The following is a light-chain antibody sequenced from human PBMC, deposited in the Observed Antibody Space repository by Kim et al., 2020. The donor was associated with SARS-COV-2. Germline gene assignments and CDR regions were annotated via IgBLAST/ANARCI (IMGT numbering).Light chain of an antibody. CDR1: SSNIGSNY. V-gene: IGLV1-47*02. Sequence: ELTQPPSASGTPGQRVTISCSGSSSNIGSNYVYWYQQLPGTAPKLLIYSNNQRPSGVPDRFSGSKSGTSASLAISGLRSEDEADYYCAAWDDSLSGSWVFGGGAQLAVL. CDR2: SNN. J-gene: IGLJ3*02. CDR3: AAWDDSLSGSWV.